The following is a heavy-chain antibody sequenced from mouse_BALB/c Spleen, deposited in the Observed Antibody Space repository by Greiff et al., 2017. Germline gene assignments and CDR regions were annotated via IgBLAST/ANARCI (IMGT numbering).Heavy chain of an antibody. CDR2: IYPGDGDT. J-gene: IGHJ2*01. D-gene: IGHD2-4*01. CDR1: GYAFSSYW. Sequence: QVQLKESGAELVRPGSSVKISCKASGYAFSSYWMNWVKQRPGQGLEWIGQIYPGDGDTNYNGKFKGKATLTADKSSSTAYMQLSSLTSEDSAVYFGARGGGLRGYFDYWGQGTTLTVSS. V-gene: IGHV1-80*01. CDR3: ARGGGLRGYFDY.